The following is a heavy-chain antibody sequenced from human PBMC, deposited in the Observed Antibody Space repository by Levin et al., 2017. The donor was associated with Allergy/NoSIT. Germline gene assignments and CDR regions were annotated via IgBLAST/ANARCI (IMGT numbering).Heavy chain of an antibody. V-gene: IGHV1-69*13. CDR3: ARGRGRITIFGVAQSGYFDL. CDR2: IIPIFGTA. Sequence: GASVKVSCKASGGTFSSYAISWVRQAPGQGLEWMGGIIPIFGTANYAQKFQGRVTITADESTSTAYMELSSLRSEDTAVYYCARGRGRITIFGVAQSGYFDLWGRGTLVTVSS. J-gene: IGHJ2*01. D-gene: IGHD3-3*01. CDR1: GGTFSSYA.